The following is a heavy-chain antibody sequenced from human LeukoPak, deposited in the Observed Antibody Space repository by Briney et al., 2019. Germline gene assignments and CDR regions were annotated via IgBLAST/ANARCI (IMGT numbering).Heavy chain of an antibody. J-gene: IGHJ4*02. CDR1: GYTFTSYY. CDR2: INPSGGST. D-gene: IGHD3-22*01. CDR3: AREVGYYDSSGRHRKYYFDY. V-gene: IGHV1-46*01. Sequence: GASVKVSCKASGYTFTSYYMHWVRQAPGQGLEWMGTINPSGGSTSYAQKFQGRVTMTRDTSTSTVYMELSSLRSEDTAVYYCAREVGYYDSSGRHRKYYFDYWGQGTLVTVSS.